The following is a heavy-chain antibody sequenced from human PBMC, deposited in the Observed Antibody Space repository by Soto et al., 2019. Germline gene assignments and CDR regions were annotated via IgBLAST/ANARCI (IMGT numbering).Heavy chain of an antibody. V-gene: IGHV4-59*01. D-gene: IGHD5-12*01. Sequence: SETLSLTCTVFGGSISSYYWSWIRQPPGKGLEWIGYIYYSGSTNYNPSLKSRVTISVDTSKNQFSLKLSSVTAADTAVYYCTSGYSGYDYGTKGAFAIWGQGTMVTVSS. CDR2: IYYSGST. J-gene: IGHJ3*02. CDR1: GGSISSYY. CDR3: TSGYSGYDYGTKGAFAI.